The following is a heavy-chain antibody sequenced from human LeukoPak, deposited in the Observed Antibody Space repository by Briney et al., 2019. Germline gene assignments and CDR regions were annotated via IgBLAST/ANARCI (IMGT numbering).Heavy chain of an antibody. CDR2: IKSKTDGGTT. J-gene: IGHJ4*02. CDR1: GFTFSNAW. CDR3: TTGGGVGARPY. Sequence: SGGSLRLSCAASGFTFSNAWMSWVRQAPGKGLEWVGRIKSKTDGGTTDYAAPVKGRFTISRDDSKNTLYLQINSLKTEDTAVYYCTTGGGVGARPYWGQGTLVTVSS. D-gene: IGHD1-26*01. V-gene: IGHV3-15*01.